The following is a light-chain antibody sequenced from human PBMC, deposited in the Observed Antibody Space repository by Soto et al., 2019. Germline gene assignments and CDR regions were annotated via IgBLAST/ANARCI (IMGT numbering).Light chain of an antibody. J-gene: IGKJ1*01. CDR1: QSVSSN. V-gene: IGKV3-15*01. CDR2: GAS. Sequence: EIVITQSPATLSVSPGERATLSCRASQSVSSNLAWYQQKPGQAPRLLITGASTRATGIPARFSGSGSGTDFTLTISSLQSEDFAVYYCQQYNFWPRTFGQGTKVDIK. CDR3: QQYNFWPRT.